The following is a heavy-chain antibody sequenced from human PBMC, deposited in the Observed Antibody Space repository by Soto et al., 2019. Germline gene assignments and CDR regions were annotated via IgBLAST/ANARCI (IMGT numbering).Heavy chain of an antibody. CDR3: ARDLISKAPGIAVAGFDY. J-gene: IGHJ4*02. D-gene: IGHD6-19*01. V-gene: IGHV1-46*01. CDR2: INPSGGST. CDR1: GYTFTSYY. Sequence: QVQLVQSGAAVKKPGASVKVSCKASGYTFTSYYMHRVRQAPGQGLEWMGIINPSGGSTSYAQKCQGRVTMTRDTSTSTVYMELSSLRSEDTAVYYCARDLISKAPGIAVAGFDYWGQGTLVTVSS.